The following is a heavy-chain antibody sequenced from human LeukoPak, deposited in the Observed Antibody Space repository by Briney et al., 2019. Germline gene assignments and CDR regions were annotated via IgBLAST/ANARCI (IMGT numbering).Heavy chain of an antibody. CDR3: ASQISSSWYDY. J-gene: IGHJ4*02. Sequence: GSLRLSCAASGFTFSSYAMSWVRQAPGKGLEWIGSIYYSGSTYYNPSLKSRVTISVDTSKNQFSLKLSSVTAADTAVYYCASQISSSWYDYWGQGTLVTVSS. CDR1: GFTFSSYA. D-gene: IGHD6-13*01. V-gene: IGHV4-39*01. CDR2: IYYSGST.